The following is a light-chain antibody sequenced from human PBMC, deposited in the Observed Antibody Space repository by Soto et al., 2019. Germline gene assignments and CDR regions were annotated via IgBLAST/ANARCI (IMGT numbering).Light chain of an antibody. V-gene: IGKV3-15*01. Sequence: EIVMTQAPATLSVSPGERATLSCRASQSVSDNLAWYQQKPGQTPRLLIYGASTRATGIPARFSGSGSGTDFTLTISSLQSEYFAVYYCQQYNNWPPFTVGPGTKVDIK. CDR1: QSVSDN. CDR3: QQYNNWPPFT. J-gene: IGKJ3*01. CDR2: GAS.